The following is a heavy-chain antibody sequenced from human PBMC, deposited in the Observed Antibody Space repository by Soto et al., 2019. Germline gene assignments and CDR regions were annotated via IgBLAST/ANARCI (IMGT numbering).Heavy chain of an antibody. D-gene: IGHD3-10*01. CDR3: ARLLYGSGSWFDP. CDR2: IYYSGST. V-gene: IGHV4-59*08. Sequence: QVQLQESGPGLVKPSETLSLTCTVSGGSISSYYWSWIRQPPGKGLEWIGYIYYSGSTNYNPSLKSRVPISVDTSKTQFSLKLSSVTAADTAVYYCARLLYGSGSWFDPWGQGTLVTVSS. CDR1: GGSISSYY. J-gene: IGHJ5*02.